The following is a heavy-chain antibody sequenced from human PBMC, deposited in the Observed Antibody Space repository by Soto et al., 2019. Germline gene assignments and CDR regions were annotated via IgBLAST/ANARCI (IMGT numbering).Heavy chain of an antibody. V-gene: IGHV4-59*01. CDR1: GGSISSYY. CDR2: IYYSGST. CDR3: AGGIGLWFGEAHQNYGMDV. Sequence: QVQLQESGPGLVKPSETLSLTCTVSGGSISSYYWSWIRQPPGKGLEWIGYIYYSGSTNYNPSLKSPGTISVATSKNQFSLKLSSVTAADTAVYYCAGGIGLWFGEAHQNYGMDVWGQGTTVTVSS. D-gene: IGHD3-10*01. J-gene: IGHJ6*02.